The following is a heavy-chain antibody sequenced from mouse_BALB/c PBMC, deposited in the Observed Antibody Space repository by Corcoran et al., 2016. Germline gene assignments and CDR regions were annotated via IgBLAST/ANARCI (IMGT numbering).Heavy chain of an antibody. J-gene: IGHJ4*01. CDR3: ARGYGNYAMDY. V-gene: IGHV1-66*01. CDR2: IFPGSGNT. Sequence: QVHLQQSGPELVKPGASVKISCKASGYSFTSYYIHWVKQRPGQGLEWIGWIFPGSGNTKYNEKFKGKATLTADTSSSTAYMQLSSLTSEDSAVYFCARGYGNYAMDYWGQGTSVTVSS. CDR1: GYSFTSYY. D-gene: IGHD2-10*02.